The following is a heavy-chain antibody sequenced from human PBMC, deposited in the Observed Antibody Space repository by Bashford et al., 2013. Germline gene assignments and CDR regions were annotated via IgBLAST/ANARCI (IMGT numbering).Heavy chain of an antibody. Sequence: GGSLRLSCAASGFTFSSYSMNWVRQAPGKGLEWVSSISSSSSYIYYADSVKGRFTISRDNAKNSLYLQMNSLRAEDTAVYYCARRQRGLISTGSYWYFDLWGRGTLVTVSS. CDR3: ARRQRGLISTGSYWYFDL. D-gene: IGHD3-9*01. CDR2: ISSSSSYI. V-gene: IGHV3-21*01. CDR1: GFTFSSYS. J-gene: IGHJ2*01.